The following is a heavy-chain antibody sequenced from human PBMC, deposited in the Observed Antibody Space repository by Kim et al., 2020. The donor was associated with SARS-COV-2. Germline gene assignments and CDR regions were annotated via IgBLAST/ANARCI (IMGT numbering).Heavy chain of an antibody. J-gene: IGHJ3*02. CDR3: ARATYLRDAFDI. Sequence: NYNPSLKSRVTISVDTSKNQFSLKLSSVTAADTAVYYCARATYLRDAFDIWGQGTMVTVSS. D-gene: IGHD1-1*01. V-gene: IGHV4-59*01.